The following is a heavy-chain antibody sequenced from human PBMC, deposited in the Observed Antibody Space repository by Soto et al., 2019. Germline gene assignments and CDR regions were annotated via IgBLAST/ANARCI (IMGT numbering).Heavy chain of an antibody. CDR1: GFTFSSYA. D-gene: IGHD3-3*01. CDR3: ARDVLVHYDFWGGYPSGFDP. J-gene: IGHJ5*02. V-gene: IGHV3-30-3*01. Sequence: QVQLVESGGGVVQPGRSLRLSCAASGFTFSSYAMHWVRQAPGKGLEWVAVISYDGSNKYYADSVKGRFTISRDNSKNTLYLQMNSLRAEDTAVYYCARDVLVHYDFWGGYPSGFDPWGQGTLVTVSS. CDR2: ISYDGSNK.